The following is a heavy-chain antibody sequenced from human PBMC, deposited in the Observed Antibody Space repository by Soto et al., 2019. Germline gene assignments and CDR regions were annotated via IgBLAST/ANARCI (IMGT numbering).Heavy chain of an antibody. CDR3: AVAGGGPFDY. D-gene: IGHD6-19*01. V-gene: IGHV3-30-3*01. CDR1: GFTFSSYA. Sequence: QVQLVESGGGVVQPGRSLRLSCAASGFTFSSYAMHWVRQAPGKGLEWVAVISYDGSNKYYADSVKGRFTISRDNSNNTSYLQMNSLRAEDTAVYYCAVAGGGPFDYWGQGTLVTVSS. CDR2: ISYDGSNK. J-gene: IGHJ4*02.